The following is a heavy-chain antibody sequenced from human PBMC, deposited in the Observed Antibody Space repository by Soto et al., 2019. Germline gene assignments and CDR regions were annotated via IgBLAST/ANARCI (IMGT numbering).Heavy chain of an antibody. J-gene: IGHJ6*01. Sequence: QVHLVQSGTEVKKPGSSVKVSCKASGGTFSSSGFSWVRQAPGQGLEWMGMIVPSLDTTNYAQKFQARVTITADEVTSTADMELRSLTSEDTGVSYCARGPEPRYTADPYAVDVWGQGTRVIVSS. CDR3: ARGPEPRYTADPYAVDV. D-gene: IGHD3-16*02. CDR1: GGTFSSSG. CDR2: IVPSLDTT. V-gene: IGHV1-69*11.